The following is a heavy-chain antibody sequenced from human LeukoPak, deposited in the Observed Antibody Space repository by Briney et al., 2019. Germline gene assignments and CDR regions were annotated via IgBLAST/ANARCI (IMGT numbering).Heavy chain of an antibody. CDR1: GGSISSGDYY. CDR3: ARDGYHFDSSGFYSLDY. J-gene: IGHJ4*02. CDR2: IYSSGTT. V-gene: IGHV4-61*08. D-gene: IGHD3-22*01. Sequence: SETLSLTCTVSGGSISSGDYYWSWIRQPPGKGLEWTGYIYSSGTTNYNPSLKSRVTMSVDTSKNQFSLKLSSVTAADTAVYYCARDGYHFDSSGFYSLDYWGQGTLVTVSS.